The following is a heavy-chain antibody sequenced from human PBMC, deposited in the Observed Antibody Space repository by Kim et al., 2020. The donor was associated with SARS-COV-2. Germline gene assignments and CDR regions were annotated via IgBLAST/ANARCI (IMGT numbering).Heavy chain of an antibody. Sequence: GGSLRLSCAASGFTFSSYWMSWVRQAPGKGLEWVANIKQDGSEKYYVDSVKGRFTISRDNAKNSLYLQMNSLRAEDTAVYYCARDWVEYCSSTSCYYYYYGMDVWGQGTTVTVSS. CDR3: ARDWVEYCSSTSCYYYYYGMDV. D-gene: IGHD2-2*01. J-gene: IGHJ6*02. CDR1: GFTFSSYW. V-gene: IGHV3-7*03. CDR2: IKQDGSEK.